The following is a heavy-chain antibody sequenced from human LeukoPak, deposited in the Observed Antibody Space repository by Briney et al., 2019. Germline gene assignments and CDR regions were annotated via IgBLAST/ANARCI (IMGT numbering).Heavy chain of an antibody. J-gene: IGHJ5*02. CDR2: IYSSENT. D-gene: IGHD2-15*01. Sequence: SQTLSLTCTVSGASISSGSYYWSWIRQPAGKGLEWIGRIYSSENTNYNPSLKSRVTISVDTSKNQFSLELNSVTAADTAVYYCARSHITPTNWFDPWGQGTLVTVSS. CDR3: ARSHITPTNWFDP. CDR1: GASISSGSYY. V-gene: IGHV4-61*02.